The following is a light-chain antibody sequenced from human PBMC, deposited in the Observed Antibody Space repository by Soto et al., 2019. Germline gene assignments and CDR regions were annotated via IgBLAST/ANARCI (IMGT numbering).Light chain of an antibody. Sequence: EIVMTQSPGTLSVSPGERATLSCRASRGVSSYLAWYQQKPGQAPRFLIYDASNRATGIPARFSGSGSGTDFILTISRLEPEDFAVYYCQQYDSSPRTFGQGTKVDIK. CDR2: DAS. CDR3: QQYDSSPRT. CDR1: RGVSSY. J-gene: IGKJ1*01. V-gene: IGKV3-20*01.